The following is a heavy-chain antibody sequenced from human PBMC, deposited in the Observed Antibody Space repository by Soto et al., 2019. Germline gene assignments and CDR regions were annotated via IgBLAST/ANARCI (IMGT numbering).Heavy chain of an antibody. CDR3: ARGKPAAKREYYGMDV. J-gene: IGHJ6*02. D-gene: IGHD2-2*01. CDR1: GGTFSSYT. Sequence: QVQLVQSGAEVKKPGSSVKVSCKASGGTFSSYTISWVRQAPGQGLEWMGRIIPILGIANDAQKFQGRVTITADKSTSTAYMELSSLRSEDTAVYYCARGKPAAKREYYGMDVWGQRTTVTVSS. V-gene: IGHV1-69*02. CDR2: IIPILGIA.